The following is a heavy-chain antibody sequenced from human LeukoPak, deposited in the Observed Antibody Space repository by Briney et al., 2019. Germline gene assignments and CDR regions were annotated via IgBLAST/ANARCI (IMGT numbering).Heavy chain of an antibody. CDR1: GYSISSGYY. CDR2: IYHSGST. D-gene: IGHD3-3*01. CDR3: ASVYYDFCSGYYLGPHGWFDP. Sequence: SETLSLTCTVSGYSISSGYYWGWIRQPPGKVLEWIGSIYHSGSTYYNPSLKSRVTISVDTSKNQFSLKLSSVTAADTAVYCCASVYYDFCSGYYLGPHGWFDPWGQGTLVTVSS. V-gene: IGHV4-38-2*02. J-gene: IGHJ5*02.